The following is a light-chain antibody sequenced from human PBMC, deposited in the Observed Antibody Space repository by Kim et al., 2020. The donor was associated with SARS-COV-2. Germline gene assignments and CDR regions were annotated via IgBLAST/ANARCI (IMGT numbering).Light chain of an antibody. CDR3: QAWGSRTYV. CDR2: EAS. J-gene: IGLJ1*01. CDR1: KLRNKS. Sequence: VSPGQTASITCSGDKLRNKSACWYQQKAGQSPGLIIYEASRRPAGIHQRFGGSNSGNTASLTISGNQGMDEADYYCQAWGSRTYVFGTGTKVTVL. V-gene: IGLV3-1*01.